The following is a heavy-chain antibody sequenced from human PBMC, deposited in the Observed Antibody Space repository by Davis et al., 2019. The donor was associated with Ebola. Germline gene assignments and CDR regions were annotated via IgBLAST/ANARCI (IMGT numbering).Heavy chain of an antibody. J-gene: IGHJ3*02. D-gene: IGHD4-17*01. CDR1: GGSFSGYY. CDR2: IYYSGST. V-gene: IGHV4-31*11. Sequence: PSETLSLTCAVYGGSFSGYYWSWIRQHPGKGLEWIGYIYYSGSTYYNPSLKSRVTISVDTSKNQFSLKLSSVTAADTAVYYCARETTVPGGAFDIWGQGTMVTVSS. CDR3: ARETTVPGGAFDI.